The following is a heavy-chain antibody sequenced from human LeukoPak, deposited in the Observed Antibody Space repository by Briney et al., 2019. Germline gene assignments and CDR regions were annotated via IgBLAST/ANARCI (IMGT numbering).Heavy chain of an antibody. D-gene: IGHD2-15*01. Sequence: SETLSLTCTVSGGSISSYYWSWIRQPAGEGLEWIGHIYSTGSTNYNPSLKSRVTLSVDRSKNQFSLRLNSVTAADTAVYYCAARNSRLYCSGGSCSGYYWGQGTLVTVSS. CDR2: IYSTGST. V-gene: IGHV4-4*07. CDR1: GGSISSYY. J-gene: IGHJ4*02. CDR3: AARNSRLYCSGGSCSGYY.